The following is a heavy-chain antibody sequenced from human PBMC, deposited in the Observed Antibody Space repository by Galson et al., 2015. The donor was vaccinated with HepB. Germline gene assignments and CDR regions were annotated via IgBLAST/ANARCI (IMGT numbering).Heavy chain of an antibody. D-gene: IGHD2-15*01. CDR2: IFAGGGST. CDR3: ARETPDTYYFDS. CDR1: GYTLTNYH. Sequence: SVKVSCKASGYTLTNYHFHWVRQAPGQGPEWMGKIFAGGGSTRFAERFQGRVTLTRDSSTSTIYMEVSSLRSDDTAVDYCARETPDTYYFDSWGQGTLVTVSS. V-gene: IGHV1-46*01. J-gene: IGHJ4*02.